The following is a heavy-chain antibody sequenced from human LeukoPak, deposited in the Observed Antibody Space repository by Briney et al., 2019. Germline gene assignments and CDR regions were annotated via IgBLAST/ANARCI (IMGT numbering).Heavy chain of an antibody. CDR1: GGTFSSYA. J-gene: IGHJ4*02. CDR2: IIPIFGTA. Sequence: SVKVSCKASGGTFSSYAISWVRQAPGQGLEWMGGIIPIFGTANYAQKFQGRVTITTDESTSTAYMELSSLRSEDTAVYYCARGHRARPGAVAGTGEDYWGQGTLATVSS. CDR3: ARGHRARPGAVAGTGEDY. V-gene: IGHV1-69*05. D-gene: IGHD6-19*01.